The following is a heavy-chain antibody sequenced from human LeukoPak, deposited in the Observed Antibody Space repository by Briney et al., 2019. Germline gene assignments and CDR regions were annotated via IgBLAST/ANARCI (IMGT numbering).Heavy chain of an antibody. CDR1: GYTLTSFD. D-gene: IGHD6-6*01. CDR3: ARELGYGMDV. V-gene: IGHV1-8*01. Sequence: RAPVKVSCNGSGYTLTSFDINWGGQATGQGVEWMGWMNPNSGNTGYAQKFQGRVTMTRNTSISTAYMELSSLRSEDTAVYYCARELGYGMDVWGQGTTVTVSS. CDR2: MNPNSGNT. J-gene: IGHJ6*02.